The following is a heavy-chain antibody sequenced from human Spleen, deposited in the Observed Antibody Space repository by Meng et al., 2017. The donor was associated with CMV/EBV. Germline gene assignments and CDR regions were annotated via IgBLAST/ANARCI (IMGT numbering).Heavy chain of an antibody. CDR3: ASDRGGGQGSGWGYYYYFGMDV. CDR1: GYTFSSFV. D-gene: IGHD3-10*01. CDR2: ISGYSGKT. Sequence: ASVKVSCKASGYTFSSFVINWVRQAPGQGLEWLGWISGYSGKTEYSEKLQGRVTMTIDTSTNTAYMELRGLRSDDTAVYYCASDRGGGQGSGWGYYYYFGMDVWGQGTTVTVSS. J-gene: IGHJ6*02. V-gene: IGHV1-18*01.